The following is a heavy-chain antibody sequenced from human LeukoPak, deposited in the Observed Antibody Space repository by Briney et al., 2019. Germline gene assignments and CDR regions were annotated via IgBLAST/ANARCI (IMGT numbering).Heavy chain of an antibody. Sequence: ASVKVSCKASGYTFTAYSIHWVRQAPGQGLEWMGWISAYNGNTNYAQKLQGRVTMTTDTSTSTAYMELRSLRSDDTAVYYCARGGIQLWLPDYYYGMDVWGQGTTVTVSS. CDR2: ISAYNGNT. D-gene: IGHD5-18*01. CDR1: GYTFTAYS. V-gene: IGHV1-18*04. J-gene: IGHJ6*02. CDR3: ARGGIQLWLPDYYYGMDV.